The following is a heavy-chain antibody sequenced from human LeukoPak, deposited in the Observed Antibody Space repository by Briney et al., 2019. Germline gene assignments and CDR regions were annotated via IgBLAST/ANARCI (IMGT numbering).Heavy chain of an antibody. CDR3: ARGYCSSTNCSNWFDP. V-gene: IGHV1-8*01. Sequence: GASVKVSCKASGYTFTSYDINWVRQATGQGLEWMGWMNPNSGNTGYAQKFQGRVTMTRNTSISTAYMELSSLRSEDTAVYYCARGYCSSTNCSNWFDPWGQGTLVTVSS. J-gene: IGHJ5*02. D-gene: IGHD2-2*01. CDR2: MNPNSGNT. CDR1: GYTFTSYD.